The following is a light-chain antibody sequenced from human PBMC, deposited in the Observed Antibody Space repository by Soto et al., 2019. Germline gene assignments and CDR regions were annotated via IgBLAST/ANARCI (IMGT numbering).Light chain of an antibody. CDR2: GAS. V-gene: IGKV3-20*01. CDR3: QQYGSSPGT. J-gene: IGKJ1*01. CDR1: QSVSSCY. Sequence: EIVLTQSPGTLSLSPGERAPLSCRASQSVSSCYLAWYQQKPGQAPRLLIYGASSRATGIPDRFSGSGSGTDFTLTISRLEPEDFAVYYCQQYGSSPGTFGQGTKVEIK.